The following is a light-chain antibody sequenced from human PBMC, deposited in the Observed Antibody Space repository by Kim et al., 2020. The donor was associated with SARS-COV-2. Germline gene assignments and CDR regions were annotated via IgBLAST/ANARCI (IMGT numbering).Light chain of an antibody. Sequence: DIQMTQSPSSLSASVGDRVTITCRASQSIRSYLNWYQQKPGKAPKLLIYAASSLQSGVPSRFSGSGSGTDFTLTISSLQPEDFATYYCQQSYSTPLWTFGQGTKVDIK. V-gene: IGKV1-39*01. CDR2: AAS. J-gene: IGKJ1*01. CDR1: QSIRSY. CDR3: QQSYSTPLWT.